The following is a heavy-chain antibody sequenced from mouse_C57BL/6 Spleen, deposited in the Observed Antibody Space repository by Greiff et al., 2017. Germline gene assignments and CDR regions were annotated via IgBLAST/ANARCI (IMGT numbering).Heavy chain of an antibody. D-gene: IGHD1-1*01. J-gene: IGHJ4*01. Sequence: VQLQQSGPGLVKPSQSLSLTCSVTGYSITSGYYWNWIRQFPGNKLEWMGYISYDGSNNYNPSLKNRISITRDTSKNQFFLKLNSVTTEDTATYYCARDLGYYGGDAMDYWGQGTSVTVSS. CDR3: ARDLGYYGGDAMDY. CDR2: ISYDGSN. CDR1: GYSITSGYY. V-gene: IGHV3-6*01.